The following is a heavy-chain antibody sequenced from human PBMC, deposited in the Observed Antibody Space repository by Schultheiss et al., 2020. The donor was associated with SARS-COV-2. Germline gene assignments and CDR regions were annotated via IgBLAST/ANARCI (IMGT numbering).Heavy chain of an antibody. V-gene: IGHV3-21*01. CDR2: ISSSSSYI. Sequence: GGSLRLSCAASGFTFSSYAMHWVRQAPGKGLEWVSSISSSSSYIYYADSVKGRFTISRDNSKNTLYLQMNSLRAEDTAVYYCARAPASLGYCSSTSCYDMDVWGKGTTVTVSS. J-gene: IGHJ6*03. CDR1: GFTFSSYA. CDR3: ARAPASLGYCSSTSCYDMDV. D-gene: IGHD2-2*01.